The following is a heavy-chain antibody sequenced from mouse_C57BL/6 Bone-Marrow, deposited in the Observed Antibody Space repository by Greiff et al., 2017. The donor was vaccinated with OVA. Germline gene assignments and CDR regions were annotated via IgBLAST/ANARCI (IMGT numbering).Heavy chain of an antibody. CDR2: IWWDDDK. D-gene: IGHD1-1*01. J-gene: IGHJ2*01. CDR1: GFSLSTFGMG. Sequence: QVTLKESGPGILQPSQTLSLTCSFSGFSLSTFGMGVGWIRQPSGKGLEWLAPIWWDDDKYYNPALKSRLTISKDTSKNQVSLKIANVYTADTATYYCALINFSHYYGSSLFDYWGQGTTLTVSS. V-gene: IGHV8-8*01. CDR3: ALINFSHYYGSSLFDY.